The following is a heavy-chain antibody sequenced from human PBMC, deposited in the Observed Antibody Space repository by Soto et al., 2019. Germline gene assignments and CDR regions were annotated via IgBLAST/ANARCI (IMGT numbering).Heavy chain of an antibody. Sequence: GGSLRLSCAASGFTFDDYAMHWVRQAPGKGLEWVSGISWNSGSIGYADSVKGRFTISRDNAKNSLYLQMNSLRAEDTALYYCAKDYYGSGSPCFDYWGQGTLVTVSS. CDR2: ISWNSGSI. D-gene: IGHD3-10*01. J-gene: IGHJ4*02. V-gene: IGHV3-9*01. CDR1: GFTFDDYA. CDR3: AKDYYGSGSPCFDY.